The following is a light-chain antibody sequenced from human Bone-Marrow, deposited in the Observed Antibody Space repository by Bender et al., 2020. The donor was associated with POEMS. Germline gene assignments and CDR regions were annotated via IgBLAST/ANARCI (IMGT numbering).Light chain of an antibody. J-gene: IGLJ2*01. CDR3: SSYTSNSFL. CDR2: AVT. V-gene: IGLV2-14*03. CDR1: SRDVGGYDY. Sequence: QSAMTQPASVSGSPGQSITISCSGTSRDVGGYDYVSWYQHHPGKAPKLLIYAVTNRPSGVSNRFSGSKSGNTASLTISGLQAEDEADYYCSSYTSNSFLFGGGTKVTAL.